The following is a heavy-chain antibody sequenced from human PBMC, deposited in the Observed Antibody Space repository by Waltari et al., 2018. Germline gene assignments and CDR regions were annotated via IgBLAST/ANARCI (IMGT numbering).Heavy chain of an antibody. Sequence: QVQVVQSGAAVKKPGSSVRVSCKASGGSFRTQGVMCARQAPGQGLEWMGKITPVFGTPTYAQNFQGRVTITAEESTTTVYLDLRRLTSDDTAMYYCASALTNKEYFPFWGQGTLLTVSS. J-gene: IGHJ1*01. CDR3: ASALTNKEYFPF. CDR1: GGSFRTQG. V-gene: IGHV1-69*18. CDR2: ITPVFGTP.